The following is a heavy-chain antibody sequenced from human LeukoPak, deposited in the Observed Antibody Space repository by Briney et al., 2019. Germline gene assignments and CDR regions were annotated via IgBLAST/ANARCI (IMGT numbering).Heavy chain of an antibody. D-gene: IGHD1-26*01. CDR1: VYTFTGYY. J-gene: IGHJ4*02. CDR3: ARDRSRELPGY. V-gene: IGHV1-2*02. Sequence: GASVKVSCKASVYTFTGYYMHWVRQAPGQGLEWRGWINPNRGGTNYAQKFLGRVTMTRDTSISTAYMELSRLRSDDTAVYYCARDRSRELPGYWGQGTLVTVSS. CDR2: INPNRGGT.